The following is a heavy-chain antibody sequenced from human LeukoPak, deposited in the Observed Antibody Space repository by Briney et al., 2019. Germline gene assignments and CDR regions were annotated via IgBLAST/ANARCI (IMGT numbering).Heavy chain of an antibody. CDR1: GGSISSYY. CDR2: IYYSGST. D-gene: IGHD5-24*01. J-gene: IGHJ4*02. Sequence: SETLSLTCTVSGGSISSYYWSWIRQPPGKGLEWIGYIYYSGSTNYNPSLKSRVTISVDTSKNQFSLKLSSVTAADTAVYYCARHLVEMATIVPYYFDYWGQGTLVTVSS. V-gene: IGHV4-59*08. CDR3: ARHLVEMATIVPYYFDY.